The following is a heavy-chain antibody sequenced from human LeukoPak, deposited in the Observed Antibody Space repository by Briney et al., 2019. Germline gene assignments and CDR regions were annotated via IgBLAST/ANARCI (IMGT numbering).Heavy chain of an antibody. D-gene: IGHD3-22*01. Sequence: ASVKVSCKASGGTFSSYAISWVRQAPGQGLEWMEGIIPIFGTANYAQKFQGRVTITADESTSTAYMELSSLRSEDTAVYYCARGRKDYDSSGYILPYWGQGTLVTVSS. CDR3: ARGRKDYDSSGYILPY. CDR1: GGTFSSYA. CDR2: IIPIFGTA. J-gene: IGHJ4*02. V-gene: IGHV1-69*13.